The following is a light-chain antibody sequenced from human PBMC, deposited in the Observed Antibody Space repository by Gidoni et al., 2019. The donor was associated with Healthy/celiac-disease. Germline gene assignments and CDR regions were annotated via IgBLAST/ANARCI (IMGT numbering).Light chain of an antibody. CDR3: QQYGSSPVT. V-gene: IGKV3D-20*01. Sequence: EIGFTQSPATLSLSPGARATLSCGARQSVSSSYLAWYQQKPGLAPRLLIYDASSRATGIPDRFSVSGSGTDFTLTISRLEPEDFAVYYCQQYGSSPVTFGQGTKVEIK. CDR2: DAS. J-gene: IGKJ1*01. CDR1: QSVSSSY.